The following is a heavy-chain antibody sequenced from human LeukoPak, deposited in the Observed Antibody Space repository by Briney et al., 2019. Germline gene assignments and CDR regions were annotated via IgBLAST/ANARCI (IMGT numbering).Heavy chain of an antibody. CDR3: ARTPTADWLPPG. Sequence: GGSLRLSCAASGFTFSSYSMNWVRQAPGKGLEWVSSISSSSSYIYYADSAKGRFTISRDNAKNSLYLQMNSLRAEDTAVYYCARTPTADWLPPGWGQGTLVTVSS. CDR2: ISSSSSYI. V-gene: IGHV3-21*01. J-gene: IGHJ4*02. CDR1: GFTFSSYS. D-gene: IGHD3-9*01.